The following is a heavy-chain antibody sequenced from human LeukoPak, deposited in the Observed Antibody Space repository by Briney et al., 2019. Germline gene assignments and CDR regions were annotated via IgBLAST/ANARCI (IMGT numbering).Heavy chain of an antibody. V-gene: IGHV1-46*01. CDR2: INPSGGST. CDR1: GYTFTSYY. Sequence: GASVKVSCKASGYTFTSYYMHWVRQAPGQGLEWMGLINPSGGSTSYAQKFQGRVTMTRDTSTSTVYMELSSLRSEDTAVYYCARDGDTAVAPYYGMDVWGQGTTVTVSS. CDR3: ARDGDTAVAPYYGMDV. D-gene: IGHD5-18*01. J-gene: IGHJ6*02.